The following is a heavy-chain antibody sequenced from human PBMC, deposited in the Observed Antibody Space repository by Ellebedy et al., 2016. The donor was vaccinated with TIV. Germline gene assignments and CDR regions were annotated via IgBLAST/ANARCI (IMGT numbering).Heavy chain of an antibody. CDR3: ADRGDTLGYFDN. D-gene: IGHD4-17*01. CDR2: ISGNGDTT. J-gene: IGHJ4*02. CDR1: GFTFRNHA. Sequence: PGGSLRLSCAASGFTFRNHAMTWVRRAPGQGLEWVSTISGNGDTTYYADSVKGRFTISRDNSKNTVYMQMNSLRAEDTAVYYFADRGDTLGYFDNWGQGTVVTVTS. V-gene: IGHV3-23*01.